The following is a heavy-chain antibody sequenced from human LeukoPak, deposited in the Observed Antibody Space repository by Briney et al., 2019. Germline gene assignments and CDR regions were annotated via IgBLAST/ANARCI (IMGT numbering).Heavy chain of an antibody. D-gene: IGHD5-12*01. CDR2: ISSSGSPI. V-gene: IGHV3-11*04. J-gene: IGHJ3*02. CDR3: TRDSGYNAFDI. CDR1: GFTFSDYY. Sequence: PGGSLRLSCAASGFTFSDYYMSWIRQAPEKGLEWVSYISSSGSPISYADSVKGRFTISRDNAKNSLYLQMNSLRGEDTAVYYCTRDSGYNAFDIWGQGTMVTVSS.